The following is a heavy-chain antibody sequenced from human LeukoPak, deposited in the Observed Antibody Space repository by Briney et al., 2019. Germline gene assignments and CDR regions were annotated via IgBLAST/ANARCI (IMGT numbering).Heavy chain of an antibody. CDR3: ARGAYYDILTGYYHNWFDP. D-gene: IGHD3-9*01. CDR2: MNPNSGNT. J-gene: IGHJ5*02. V-gene: IGHV1-8*01. Sequence: ASVKVSCKASGYTFTSYDINWVRQATGQGLEWMGWMNPNSGNTGYAQKFQGRVTMTRNTSISTAYMELSSLRSEDTAVYYCARGAYYDILTGYYHNWFDPWGQGTLVTVSS. CDR1: GYTFTSYD.